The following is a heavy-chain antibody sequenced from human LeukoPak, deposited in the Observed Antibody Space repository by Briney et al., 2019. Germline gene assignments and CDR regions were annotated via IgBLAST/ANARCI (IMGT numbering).Heavy chain of an antibody. J-gene: IGHJ4*02. Sequence: ETLSLTCTVSDGSITNYDWSWVRQPPGKGLEWVSVIYSGGSTYYADSVEGRFTISRDNSKNTLYLQMNSLRAEDTAVYYCARASHDYGLSWDYWGQGTLVTVSS. V-gene: IGHV3-53*01. CDR1: DGSITNYD. CDR2: IYSGGST. CDR3: ARASHDYGLSWDY. D-gene: IGHD4-17*01.